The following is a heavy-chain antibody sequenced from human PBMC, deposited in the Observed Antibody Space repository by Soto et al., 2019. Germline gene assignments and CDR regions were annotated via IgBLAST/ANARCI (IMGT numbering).Heavy chain of an antibody. CDR2: IYYSGST. Sequence: SETLSLTSTPAGGSSSSYYSSWIPQPPGKGLEWIGYIYYSGSTNYNPSPKIRITISVDTSKNQFSLKLSSVTAADTAVYYCAREGSVSSYYDFWSGPSGFDYWVQGTLVTVSS. V-gene: IGHV4-59*01. CDR1: GGSSSSYY. CDR3: AREGSVSSYYDFWSGPSGFDY. D-gene: IGHD3-3*01. J-gene: IGHJ4*02.